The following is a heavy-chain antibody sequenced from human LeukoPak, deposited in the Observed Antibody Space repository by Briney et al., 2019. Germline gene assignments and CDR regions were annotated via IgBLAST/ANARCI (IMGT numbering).Heavy chain of an antibody. J-gene: IGHJ4*02. Sequence: GEXXKISCKGSGYSFTSYWIGWVRQMPGKGLEWMGIIYPGDSDTRYSPSFQGQVTISADKSISTAYLQWSSLKASDTAMYYCARHPDSLVTDFPFFFDYWGQGTLVTVSS. V-gene: IGHV5-51*01. CDR3: ARHPDSLVTDFPFFFDY. D-gene: IGHD2-21*02. CDR1: GYSFTSYW. CDR2: IYPGDSDT.